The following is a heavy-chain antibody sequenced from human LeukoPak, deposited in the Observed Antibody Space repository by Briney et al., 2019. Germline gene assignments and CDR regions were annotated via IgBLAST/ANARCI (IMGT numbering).Heavy chain of an antibody. Sequence: SETLSLTCTVSGDSISTSNSYWGWIRQPPGKGLEWIGSIYYSGNTYYNASLKSRVTISVDTSKNQFSLKLSSVTAADTAVYYCASTKVAVYFHYWGQGTLVTVSS. CDR1: GDSISTSNSY. J-gene: IGHJ4*02. CDR2: IYYSGNT. CDR3: ASTKVAVYFHY. D-gene: IGHD2-15*01. V-gene: IGHV4-39*07.